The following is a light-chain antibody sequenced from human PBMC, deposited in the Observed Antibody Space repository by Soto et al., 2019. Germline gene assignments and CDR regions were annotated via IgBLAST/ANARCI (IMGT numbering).Light chain of an antibody. V-gene: IGLV2-14*01. Sequence: QSVLTQPASVSGSPGQSITISCTGTSSDDGGYNYVSWYQHNPGTAPKLMIYEVSNRPSGVSNRFSGSKSGNTASLTISGLQAEDEADYYCSSYTSSFTYVFGTGTKVTVL. CDR3: SSYTSSFTYV. J-gene: IGLJ1*01. CDR2: EVS. CDR1: SSDDGGYNY.